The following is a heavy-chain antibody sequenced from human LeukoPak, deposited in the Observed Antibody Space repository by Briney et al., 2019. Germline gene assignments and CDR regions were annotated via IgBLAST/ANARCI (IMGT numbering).Heavy chain of an antibody. CDR2: INPSGGST. J-gene: IGHJ4*02. D-gene: IGHD2-2*01. CDR1: GYTFTGYY. V-gene: IGHV1-46*01. CDR3: ARDPPPVVPAAHSAFDY. Sequence: ASVKVSCKASGYTFTGYYMHWVRQAPGQGLEWMGWINPSGGSTSYAQKFQGRVTMTRDTSTSTVYMELSSLRSEDTAVYYCARDPPPVVPAAHSAFDYWGQGTLVTVSS.